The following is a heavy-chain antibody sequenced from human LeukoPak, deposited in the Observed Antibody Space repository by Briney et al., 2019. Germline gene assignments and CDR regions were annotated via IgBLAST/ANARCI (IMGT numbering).Heavy chain of an antibody. CDR3: CDGMDV. CDR2: INGSGTTT. Sequence: GGSLRLSCTASGFTFGDYAMSWVRQAPGKGLEWISAINGSGTTTYYADSVKGRFTISRDNSKNTLYLHMDRLRAEDTATYFCCDGMDVWGQGTTVAVSS. CDR1: GFTFGDYA. V-gene: IGHV3-23*01. J-gene: IGHJ6*02.